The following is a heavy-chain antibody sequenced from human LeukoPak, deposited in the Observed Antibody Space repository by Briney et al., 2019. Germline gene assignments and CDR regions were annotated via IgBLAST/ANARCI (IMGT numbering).Heavy chain of an antibody. CDR2: ITSRSDYI. CDR3: ARVRGCSVAGKGIFDY. D-gene: IGHD6-19*01. J-gene: IGHJ4*02. Sequence: NPGGSLRLSCAASGFTFSIYSMNWVRQAPGKGLEWVSSITSRSDYIYYADSLKGRFTISRDNAKNSLYLQMNSLGAEDTAVYYCARVRGCSVAGKGIFDYWGQGTLVTVSS. V-gene: IGHV3-21*01. CDR1: GFTFSIYS.